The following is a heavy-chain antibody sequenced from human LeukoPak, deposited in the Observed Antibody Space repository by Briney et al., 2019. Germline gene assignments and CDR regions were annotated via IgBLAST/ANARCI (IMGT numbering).Heavy chain of an antibody. CDR3: ASRVGIVATTGIDY. J-gene: IGHJ4*02. V-gene: IGHV4-30-4*08. D-gene: IGHD5-12*01. CDR1: GGSISSSSYY. Sequence: SETLSLTCTVSGGSISSSSYYWGWIRQPPGKGLEWIGYIYYSGSTYYNPSLKSRVTISVDTSKNQFSLKLSSVTAADTAVYYCASRVGIVATTGIDYWGQGTLVTVSS. CDR2: IYYSGST.